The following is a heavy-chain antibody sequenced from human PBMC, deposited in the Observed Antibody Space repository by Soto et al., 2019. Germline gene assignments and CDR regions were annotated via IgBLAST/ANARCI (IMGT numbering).Heavy chain of an antibody. CDR2: ISYDGSNK. V-gene: IGHV3-30-3*01. Sequence: QVQLVESGGGVVQPGRSLRLSCAASGLTFSSYAMHWVRQAPGKGLEWVAVISYDGSNKYYADSVKGRFTISRDNSKNTLYLQMNSLRAEDTAVYYCARDSSSWYAPNWFDPWGQGTLVTVSS. D-gene: IGHD6-13*01. J-gene: IGHJ5*02. CDR3: ARDSSSWYAPNWFDP. CDR1: GLTFSSYA.